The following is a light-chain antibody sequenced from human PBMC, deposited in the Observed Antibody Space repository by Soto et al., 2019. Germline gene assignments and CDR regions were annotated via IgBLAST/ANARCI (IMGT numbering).Light chain of an antibody. CDR1: QSVSSN. J-gene: IGKJ1*01. Sequence: EIVMTQSPATLSVSPGERATLSCRASQSVSSNLAWYQQRLGQAPRLLIYDASSRATGVPARFSGSGSGTDFTLTISRLEPEDFAVYYCQDYGSSAWTFGQGTQVDI. CDR2: DAS. V-gene: IGKV3-20*01. CDR3: QDYGSSAWT.